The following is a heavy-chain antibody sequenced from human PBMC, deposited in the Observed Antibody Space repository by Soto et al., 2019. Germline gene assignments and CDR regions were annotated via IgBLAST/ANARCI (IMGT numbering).Heavy chain of an antibody. CDR3: ARDGAFGAPYGMDV. CDR2: ISGSGGST. V-gene: IGHV3-23*01. D-gene: IGHD3-3*02. CDR1: GFTFSSYA. J-gene: IGHJ6*02. Sequence: PGGSLRLSCAASGFTFSSYAMSWVRQAPGKGLEWVSAISGSGGSTYYADSVKGRFTISRDNAKNSLYLQMNSLRAEDTAVYYCARDGAFGAPYGMDVWGQGTTVTVSS.